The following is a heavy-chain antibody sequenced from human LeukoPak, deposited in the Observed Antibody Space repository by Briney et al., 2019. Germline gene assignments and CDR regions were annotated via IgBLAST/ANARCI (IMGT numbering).Heavy chain of an antibody. CDR2: IGTAGDT. Sequence: PGGSLRLSCAASGFTFSNYDMHWVRQVTGKGLEWVSGIGTAGDTNYLDSVKGRFTISRENAKNSLYLQMNSLRAGDTAVYYCARGVPGGLDYWGQGTLVTVSS. CDR1: GFTFSNYD. D-gene: IGHD3-10*01. V-gene: IGHV3-13*04. J-gene: IGHJ4*02. CDR3: ARGVPGGLDY.